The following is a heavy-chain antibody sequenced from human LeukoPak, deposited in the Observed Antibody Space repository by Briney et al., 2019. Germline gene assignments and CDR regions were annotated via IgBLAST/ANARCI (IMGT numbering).Heavy chain of an antibody. V-gene: IGHV3-23*01. Sequence: PGGSLRLSCAASGFTFSSYAMSWVRQAPGRGLEWVSSISVSGFTTYYADSVKGRFTISRDNSKNTLSLQLNSLRAEDTAVYYCAKAGEEVATISPFEMWGQGTKVTVSS. CDR3: AKAGEEVATISPFEM. J-gene: IGHJ3*02. CDR1: GFTFSSYA. D-gene: IGHD5-24*01. CDR2: ISVSGFTT.